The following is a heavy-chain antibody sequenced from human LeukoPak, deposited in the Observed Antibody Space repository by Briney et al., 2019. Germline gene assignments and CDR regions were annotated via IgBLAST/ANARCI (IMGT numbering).Heavy chain of an antibody. Sequence: GGSLRLSCAASGFTFSSYSMNWVRQAPGKGLEWVSSINSSSSYIYYADSVKGRFTISRDNAKNSLYLQMNSLRAEDTAVYYCARRNTFIAVAGTDYYYYYGMDVWGQGTTVTVSS. CDR2: INSSSSYI. CDR3: ARRNTFIAVAGTDYYYYYGMDV. D-gene: IGHD6-19*01. CDR1: GFTFSSYS. J-gene: IGHJ6*02. V-gene: IGHV3-21*01.